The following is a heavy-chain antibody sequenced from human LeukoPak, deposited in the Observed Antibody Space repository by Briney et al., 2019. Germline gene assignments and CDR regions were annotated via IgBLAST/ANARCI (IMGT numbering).Heavy chain of an antibody. CDR3: ARGWGSLYYFDF. D-gene: IGHD3-16*01. CDR2: INPKSGVT. Sequence: ASVKVSCKASGYTSSDYFVHWVRQAPGQGPEWMGWINPKSGVTKYAQKFQGRVTMVWDTATTTVYMDLSSLTSDDTAVYFCARGWGSLYYFDFWGQGTLVAVSS. V-gene: IGHV1-2*02. J-gene: IGHJ4*02. CDR1: GYTSSDYF.